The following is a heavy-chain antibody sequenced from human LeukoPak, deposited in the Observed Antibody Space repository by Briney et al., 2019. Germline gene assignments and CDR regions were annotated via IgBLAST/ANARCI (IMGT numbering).Heavy chain of an antibody. J-gene: IGHJ3*02. CDR1: GYTFTSYD. CDR3: ARRGRYCSSTSCYYAFDI. Sequence: ASVKVSCKASGYTFTSYDINWVRQATGQGLEWMGWMNPNSGNTGYAQKFQGRVTMTRNTSISTAYMELSSLRSEDMAVYYCARRGRYCSSTSCYYAFDIWGQGTMVTVSS. V-gene: IGHV1-8*01. D-gene: IGHD2-2*01. CDR2: MNPNSGNT.